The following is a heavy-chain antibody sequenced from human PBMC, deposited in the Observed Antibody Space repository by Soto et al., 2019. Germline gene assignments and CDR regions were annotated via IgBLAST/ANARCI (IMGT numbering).Heavy chain of an antibody. J-gene: IGHJ6*02. D-gene: IGHD3-16*01. CDR1: GFTFSSYG. Sequence: PGGSLRLSCAASGFTFSSYGMHWVRQAPGKGLEWVAVISYDGSNKYYADSVKGRFTISRDNSKNTLYLQMNSLRAEDTAVYYCAKDGASSHYYYYYGMDVWGQGTTVTAP. V-gene: IGHV3-30*18. CDR3: AKDGASSHYYYYYGMDV. CDR2: ISYDGSNK.